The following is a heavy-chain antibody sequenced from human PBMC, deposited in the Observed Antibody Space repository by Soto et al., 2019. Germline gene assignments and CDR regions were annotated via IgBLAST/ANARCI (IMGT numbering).Heavy chain of an antibody. J-gene: IGHJ4*02. CDR2: ISAYNGNT. CDR3: ARDRALELGDY. Sequence: QVQLVQSGAEVKKPGASVKVYCKASGYTFTSYGFSWVRQAPGQGLERMGWISAYNGNTNYARKLHGRVTMTTDTSTSTAYMELRSLRSDDTAVYYWARDRALELGDYWGQGTLVTVSS. D-gene: IGHD1-26*01. CDR1: GYTFTSYG. V-gene: IGHV1-18*01.